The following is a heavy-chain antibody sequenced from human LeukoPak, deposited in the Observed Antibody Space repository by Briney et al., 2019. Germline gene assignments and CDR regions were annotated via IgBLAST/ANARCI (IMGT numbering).Heavy chain of an antibody. Sequence: SVKVSCKASGGTFSSYAISWVRQAPGQGLEWMGRIIPILGIANYAQKFQGRVTITADKSTSTAYMELSSMRSEDTAVYYCARGIAVAAPAIDYWGQGTLVTVSS. CDR3: ARGIAVAAPAIDY. V-gene: IGHV1-69*04. CDR2: IIPILGIA. J-gene: IGHJ4*02. CDR1: GGTFSSYA. D-gene: IGHD6-19*01.